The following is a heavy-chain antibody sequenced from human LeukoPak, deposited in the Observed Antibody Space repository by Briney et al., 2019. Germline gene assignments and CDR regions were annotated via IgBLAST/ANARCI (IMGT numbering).Heavy chain of an antibody. D-gene: IGHD3-3*01. CDR1: GGSISSYY. J-gene: IGHJ5*02. Sequence: SETLSLTCTVSGGSISSYYWSWIRQPAGKGLEWIGRIYTSGSTNYNPSLKSRVTMSVDTSQNQFSLRLSSVTAADTAIYYCSRGVWSGSSCGLYNWFDPWGQGTLVTVSS. CDR3: SRGVWSGSSCGLYNWFDP. V-gene: IGHV4-4*07. CDR2: IYTSGST.